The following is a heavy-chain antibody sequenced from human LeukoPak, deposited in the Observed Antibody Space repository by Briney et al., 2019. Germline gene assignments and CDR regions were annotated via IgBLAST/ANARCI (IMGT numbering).Heavy chain of an antibody. CDR2: IRRRAYGGAA. CDR1: GFDFDDFA. CDR3: SRNGLVDFDY. Sequence: GQSLRLSCTTSGFDFDDFAMSWARQPAGKALEWVGFIRRRAYGGAAEYAASVKGRFIISRDDSKGIAYLQMNSLKTEDTAVYYCSRNGLVDFDYWGQGSRVIVSP. J-gene: IGHJ4*02. V-gene: IGHV3-49*04.